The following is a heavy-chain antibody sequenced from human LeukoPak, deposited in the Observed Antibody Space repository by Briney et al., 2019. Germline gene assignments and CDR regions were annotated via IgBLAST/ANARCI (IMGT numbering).Heavy chain of an antibody. Sequence: GGSLRLSCTASGFTFSSYWMSWVRQAPGKGLEWVANIKQDGSEEYYVDSVKGRFTISRDNAKNSLYLQMNSLRAEDTALYYCARYDYSNYVGYYDHWGQGTLVTVSS. J-gene: IGHJ4*02. CDR1: GFTFSSYW. D-gene: IGHD4-11*01. CDR2: IKQDGSEE. V-gene: IGHV3-7*03. CDR3: ARYDYSNYVGYYDH.